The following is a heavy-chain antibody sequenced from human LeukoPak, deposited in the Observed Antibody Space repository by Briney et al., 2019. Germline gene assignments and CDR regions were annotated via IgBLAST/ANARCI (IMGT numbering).Heavy chain of an antibody. V-gene: IGHV3-11*01. D-gene: IGHD2-15*01. CDR1: GFTFSDYY. Sequence: PGGSLRLSCAASGFTFSDYYMSWIRQAPGKGLEWVSYISSSGSTIYYADSVKGRFTISRDNAKNSLYLQMNSLRAEDTAVYYCARDYLAVAAATDYWGQGTLVTVSS. CDR3: ARDYLAVAAATDY. CDR2: ISSSGSTI. J-gene: IGHJ4*02.